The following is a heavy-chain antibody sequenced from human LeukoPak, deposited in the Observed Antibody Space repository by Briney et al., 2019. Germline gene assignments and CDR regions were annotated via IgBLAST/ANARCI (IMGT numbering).Heavy chain of an antibody. Sequence: PGGSLRLSCAATGFTFSDYYMSWIRQAPGKGLEWVSYISSSGSTIYYADSVKGRFTISRDNAKNSLYLQMNSLRAEDTAVYYCARDHWFVRGTLSYWGQGTLVTVSS. CDR2: ISSSGSTI. J-gene: IGHJ4*02. V-gene: IGHV3-11*01. D-gene: IGHD2-8*01. CDR1: GFTFSDYY. CDR3: ARDHWFVRGTLSY.